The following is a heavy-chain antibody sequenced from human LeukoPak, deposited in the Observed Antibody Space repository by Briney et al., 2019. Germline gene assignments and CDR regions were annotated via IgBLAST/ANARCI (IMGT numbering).Heavy chain of an antibody. CDR3: ARGPYEARRYYFDY. D-gene: IGHD2-21*01. CDR1: GYTFTGYY. J-gene: IGHJ4*02. Sequence: ASVKVSCKASGYTFTGYYMHWVRQAPGQGLEWMGWINPNSGGTNYAQKFQGRVTMTRDTSISTAYMELSRLRSDDTAVYYCARGPYEARRYYFDYWGQGTLVTVSS. V-gene: IGHV1-2*02. CDR2: INPNSGGT.